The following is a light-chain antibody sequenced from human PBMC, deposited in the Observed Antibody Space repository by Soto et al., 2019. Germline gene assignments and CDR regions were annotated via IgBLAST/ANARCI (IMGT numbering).Light chain of an antibody. V-gene: IGLV2-8*01. J-gene: IGLJ2*01. Sequence: QSALTQPPSASGSPGQSVTISCTGTSSDVGGYNYVSWYQQHPGKAPKLMIYEVSKRPSGVPDRFSGSKSGNTASLTVSGLQGEDEGDYYCSSFGGRNNYVFGGGSKLDV. CDR2: EVS. CDR3: SSFGGRNNYV. CDR1: SSDVGGYNY.